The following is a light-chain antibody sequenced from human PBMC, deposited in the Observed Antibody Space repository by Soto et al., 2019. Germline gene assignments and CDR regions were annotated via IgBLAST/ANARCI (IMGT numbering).Light chain of an antibody. CDR2: EVT. J-gene: IGLJ3*02. CDR1: SRDIGNYIL. Sequence: QSVLTQPASVSGSPGQSITISCTGTSRDIGNYILVSWYQHHPGKAPKLIIYEVTKRPSGVSNRFSGSKSGNTASLTISGLQAEDEADYSCCSYAGANWVFGGGTKLTVL. V-gene: IGLV2-23*02. CDR3: CSYAGANWV.